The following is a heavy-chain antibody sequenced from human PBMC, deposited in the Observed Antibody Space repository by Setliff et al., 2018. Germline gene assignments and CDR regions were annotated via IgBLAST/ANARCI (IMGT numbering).Heavy chain of an antibody. CDR3: ARCLPFLSGYDRGAFDN. J-gene: IGHJ4*02. CDR1: GFRFTNFG. D-gene: IGHD5-12*01. CDR2: ISPYSGNT. V-gene: IGHV1-18*01. Sequence: ASVKVSCKTSGFRFTNFGFSWVRQAPGQGLEWLGSISPYSGNTNYPQWLQGRVTMTTDTSATTVYMDLRSLTSDDTAVYYCARCLPFLSGYDRGAFDNWGQGTLVTVPQ.